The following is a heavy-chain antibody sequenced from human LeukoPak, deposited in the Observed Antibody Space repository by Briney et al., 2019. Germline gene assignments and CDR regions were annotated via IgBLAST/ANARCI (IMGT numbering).Heavy chain of an antibody. Sequence: KPSETLSLTCAVYGGSFSGYYWSWIRQPPGKGLEWIGEINHSGSTNYNPSLKSRVTISVDTSKNQFSLKLSSVTAADTAVYYCARRPASGGDEVGWNTDYWGQGTLVTVSS. CDR2: INHSGST. J-gene: IGHJ4*02. D-gene: IGHD1/OR15-1a*01. V-gene: IGHV4-34*01. CDR1: GGSFSGYY. CDR3: ARRPASGGDEVGWNTDY.